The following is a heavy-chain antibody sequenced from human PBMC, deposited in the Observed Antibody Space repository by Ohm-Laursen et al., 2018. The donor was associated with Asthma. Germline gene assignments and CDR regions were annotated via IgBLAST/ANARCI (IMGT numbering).Heavy chain of an antibody. CDR3: VRHARLADY. CDR2: ISTTSNTI. Sequence: GSLRLSCAASGFTFSNYYMSWIRQAPGKGLEWVSYISTTSNTIYYADSVKGRFTISRDNARNSLYLHMNSLRAEDTAVYYCVRHARLADYWGQGTLVSVSS. J-gene: IGHJ4*02. V-gene: IGHV3-11*04. CDR1: GFTFSNYY. D-gene: IGHD6-6*01.